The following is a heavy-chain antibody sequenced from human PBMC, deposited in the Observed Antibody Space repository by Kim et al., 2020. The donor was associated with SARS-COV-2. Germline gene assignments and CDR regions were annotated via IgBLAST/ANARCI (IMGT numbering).Heavy chain of an antibody. Sequence: SETLSLTCTVSGYSISSGYYWGWIRQPPGKGLEWIGSIYHSGSTYYNPSLKSRVTISVDTSKNQFSLKLSSVTAADTAVYYCARSTNGTPYDYWGQGTLV. J-gene: IGHJ4*02. CDR3: ARSTNGTPYDY. CDR1: GYSISSGYY. V-gene: IGHV4-38-2*02. D-gene: IGHD2-8*01. CDR2: IYHSGST.